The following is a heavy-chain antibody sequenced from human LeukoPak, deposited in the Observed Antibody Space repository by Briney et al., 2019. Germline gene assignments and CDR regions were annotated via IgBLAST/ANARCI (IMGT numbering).Heavy chain of an antibody. CDR1: GYTFTSYD. CDR2: MNPNSGNT. CDR3: ARVPFRISYYYDSSGYYPSDY. V-gene: IGHV1-8*01. J-gene: IGHJ4*02. D-gene: IGHD3-22*01. Sequence: ALVKVSCKASGYTFTSYDINWVRQATGQGLEWMGWMNPNSGNTGYAQKFQGRVTMTRNTSISTAYMELSSLRSEDTAVYYCARVPFRISYYYDSSGYYPSDYWGQGTLVTVSS.